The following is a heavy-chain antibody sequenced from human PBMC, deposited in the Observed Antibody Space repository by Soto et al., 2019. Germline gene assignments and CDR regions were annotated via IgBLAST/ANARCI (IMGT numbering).Heavy chain of an antibody. Sequence: EVQLVESGGGLVKPGGSLRLSYAASGFTFSSNSMNWVRQAPGKGLEWVSSIIISSTSIYYADSVKGRFTISRDNAKNSLYLQMNSLRAEDTAVYYCAGMSGTYHRAFDIWGQGTMVIVSS. CDR2: IIISSTSI. V-gene: IGHV3-21*01. CDR3: AGMSGTYHRAFDI. CDR1: GFTFSSNS. D-gene: IGHD1-26*01. J-gene: IGHJ3*02.